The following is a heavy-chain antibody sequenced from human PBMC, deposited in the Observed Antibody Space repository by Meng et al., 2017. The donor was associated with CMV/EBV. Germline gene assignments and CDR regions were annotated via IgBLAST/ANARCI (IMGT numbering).Heavy chain of an antibody. CDR2: INANSGGT. CDR1: AYTFTGYY. Sequence: ASVKVSCKAFAYTFTGYYLHWVRQAPGQGLECMGWINANSGGTNYAQKFLGRVTMTRDTAIGTAYMSLSRLRSDDTSVSYCARGSYYYDNSGPFDPWGQGTLVTVSS. V-gene: IGHV1-2*02. CDR3: ARGSYYYDNSGPFDP. J-gene: IGHJ5*02. D-gene: IGHD3-22*01.